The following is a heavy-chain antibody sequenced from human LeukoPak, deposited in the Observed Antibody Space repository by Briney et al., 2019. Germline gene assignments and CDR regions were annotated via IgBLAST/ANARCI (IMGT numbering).Heavy chain of an antibody. D-gene: IGHD5-18*01. V-gene: IGHV4-39*01. CDR2: IYYGGST. Sequence: SETLSLTCTVSGGSISSSSYYWGWIRQPPGKGLEWIGSIYYGGSTYYNPSLKSRVTISVDTSKNQFSLKLSSVTAADTAVYYCARVDSKGYSYGFYYYYYMDVWGKGTTVTVSS. CDR1: GGSISSSSYY. CDR3: ARVDSKGYSYGFYYYYYMDV. J-gene: IGHJ6*03.